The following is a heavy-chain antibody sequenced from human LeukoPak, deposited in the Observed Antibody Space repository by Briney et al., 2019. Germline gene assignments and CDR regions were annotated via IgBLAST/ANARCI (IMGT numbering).Heavy chain of an antibody. CDR2: IYTSGST. V-gene: IGHV4-4*07. D-gene: IGHD4-23*01. CDR3: ARDLGDYGGNSGRFDY. Sequence: SETLSLTCTDSGGSISSYYWSWIRQPAGKGLEWIGRIYTSGSTNYNPSLKSRVTMSVDTSKNQFSLKLSSVTAADTAVYCCARDLGDYGGNSGRFDYWGQGTLVTVSS. CDR1: GGSISSYY. J-gene: IGHJ4*02.